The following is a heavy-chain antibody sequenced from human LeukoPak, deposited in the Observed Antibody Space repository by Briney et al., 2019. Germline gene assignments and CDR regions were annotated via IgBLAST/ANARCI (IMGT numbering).Heavy chain of an antibody. V-gene: IGHV1-69*13. D-gene: IGHD1-26*01. Sequence: ASVTVSCKASGGTFSSYAISWVRQAPGQGLEWMGGIIPIFGTANYAQKFQGRVTITADESTSTAYMELSSLRSEDTAVYYCARGTTGGSGSYYALSFDYWGQGTLVTVSS. CDR1: GGTFSSYA. J-gene: IGHJ4*02. CDR2: IIPIFGTA. CDR3: ARGTTGGSGSYYALSFDY.